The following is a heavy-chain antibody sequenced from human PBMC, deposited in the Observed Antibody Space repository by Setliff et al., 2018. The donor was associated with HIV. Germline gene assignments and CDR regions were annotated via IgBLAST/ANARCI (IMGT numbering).Heavy chain of an antibody. J-gene: IGHJ3*02. D-gene: IGHD4-17*01. CDR3: ARGTTLNVVPDAFDI. V-gene: IGHV4-59*08. CDR1: GDSISGYY. Sequence: PSETLSLTCTVSGDSISGYYWSWIRQPPGKGLEWIGYIYNSGNTYYNPSLKSRVTISVDTSKNQISLRLNSLTAADTAVYYCARGTTLNVVPDAFDIWGQGTMVTVSS. CDR2: IYNSGNT.